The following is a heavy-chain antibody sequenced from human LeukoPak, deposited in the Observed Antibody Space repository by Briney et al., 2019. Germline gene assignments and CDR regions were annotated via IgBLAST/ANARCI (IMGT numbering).Heavy chain of an antibody. D-gene: IGHD1-26*01. J-gene: IGHJ4*02. CDR3: AREVGSYYDY. Sequence: SETLSLTCTVSGGSISSYYWSWIRQSPGKGLEWIGYIYYSGSTNYNPSLKSRVTISVDTSKNQFSLQLNSVTPEDTAVYYCAREVGSYYDYWGQGTLVTVSS. CDR1: GGSISSYY. CDR2: IYYSGST. V-gene: IGHV4-59*12.